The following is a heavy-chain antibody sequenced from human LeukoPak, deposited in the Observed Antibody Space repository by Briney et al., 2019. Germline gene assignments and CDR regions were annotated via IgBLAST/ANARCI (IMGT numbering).Heavy chain of an antibody. CDR1: GGTFSSYA. CDR3: ARDPTADVTVAGTVWFDP. D-gene: IGHD6-19*01. V-gene: IGHV1-69*04. J-gene: IGHJ5*02. Sequence: SVKVSCKASGGTFSSYAISWVRQAPGQGLEWMGRIIPILGIANYAQKFQGRVTITADKSTSTAYMELSSLRSEDTAVYYCARDPTADVTVAGTVWFDPWGQGTLVTVSS. CDR2: IIPILGIA.